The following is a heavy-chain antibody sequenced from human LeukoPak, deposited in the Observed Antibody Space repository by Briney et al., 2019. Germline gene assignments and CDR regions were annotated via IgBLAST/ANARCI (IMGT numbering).Heavy chain of an antibody. CDR3: ASWAGGNAPVASFDY. Sequence: ASVTVSCKPSGYSFTGYYMHWMRQAPGQGLEWMGWINLNSGDTNYAERFQGRVTMTRDTSISTAYVELSRLRYDDTAVYYCASWAGGNAPVASFDYWGQGTLVTVSS. CDR2: INLNSGDT. V-gene: IGHV1-2*02. J-gene: IGHJ4*02. D-gene: IGHD1-14*01. CDR1: GYSFTGYY.